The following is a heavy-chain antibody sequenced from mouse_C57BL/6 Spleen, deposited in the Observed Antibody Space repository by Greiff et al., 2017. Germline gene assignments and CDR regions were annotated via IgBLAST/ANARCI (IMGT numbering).Heavy chain of an antibody. CDR3: ARYYDYDGWVAY. D-gene: IGHD2-4*01. V-gene: IGHV1-55*01. J-gene: IGHJ3*01. CDR2: IYPGSGST. CDR1: GYTFTSYW. Sequence: QVQLQQPGAELVKPGASVKMSCKASGYTFTSYWITWVKQRPGQGLEWIGDIYPGSGSTNYNEKFKSKATLTVDTSSSTAYMQLSSLTSEDSAVYYCARYYDYDGWVAYWGQGTLVTVSA.